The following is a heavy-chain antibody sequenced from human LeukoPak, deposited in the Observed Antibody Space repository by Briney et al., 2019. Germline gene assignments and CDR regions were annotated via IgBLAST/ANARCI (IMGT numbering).Heavy chain of an antibody. J-gene: IGHJ6*02. CDR2: VNLGGST. CDR3: ARERRLWSGGYYGMDV. V-gene: IGHV4-34*01. CDR1: GGSFSGYY. D-gene: IGHD3-3*01. Sequence: ASETLSLTCAVYGGSFSGYYWTWIRQPPGEGLEWIGYVNLGGSTNYTPSLKSRVTISVDTSKNQFSLKLSSVTAADTAVYYCARERRLWSGGYYGMDVWGQGTTVTVSS.